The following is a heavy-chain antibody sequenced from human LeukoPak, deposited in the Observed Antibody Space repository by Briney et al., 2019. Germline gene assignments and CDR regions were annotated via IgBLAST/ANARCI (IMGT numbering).Heavy chain of an antibody. CDR1: GGSISSSNW. CDR2: IYHSGST. D-gene: IGHD6-13*01. Sequence: SETLSLTCAVSGGSISSSNWWSWVRQPPGKGLEWIGEIYHSGSTNYNPSLKSRVTISADKSISTAYLQWSSLKASDTAMYYCARRGYSSSWYHLDYWGQGTLVTVSS. CDR3: ARRGYSSSWYHLDY. V-gene: IGHV4-4*02. J-gene: IGHJ4*02.